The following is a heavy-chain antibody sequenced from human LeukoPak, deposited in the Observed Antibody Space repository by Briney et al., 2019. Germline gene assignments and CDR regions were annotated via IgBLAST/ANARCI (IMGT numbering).Heavy chain of an antibody. J-gene: IGHJ4*02. CDR3: ARGDETSSWYFDY. D-gene: IGHD6-13*01. Sequence: GRSLRLSCAASGFTFSSYGMHWVRQAPGKGLEWVAVIWYDGSNKYYADSVKGRFTISRDNSKNTLYLQMNSLRAEDTAVYYCARGDETSSWYFDYWGKGTLVTASS. CDR1: GFTFSSYG. CDR2: IWYDGSNK. V-gene: IGHV3-33*01.